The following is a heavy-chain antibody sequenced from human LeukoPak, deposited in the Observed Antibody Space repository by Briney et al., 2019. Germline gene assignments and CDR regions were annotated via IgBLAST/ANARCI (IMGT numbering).Heavy chain of an antibody. Sequence: GGSLRLSCAASGFTFSSYSMNWVRQAPGKGLEWVSSISSSSSYIYYADSVKGRFTISRDNAKNSLYLQMNSLRAEDTAVYYCARVPDYGDYLDYWGQGTLVTVSS. V-gene: IGHV3-21*01. CDR1: GFTFSSYS. D-gene: IGHD4-17*01. CDR2: ISSSSSYI. J-gene: IGHJ4*02. CDR3: ARVPDYGDYLDY.